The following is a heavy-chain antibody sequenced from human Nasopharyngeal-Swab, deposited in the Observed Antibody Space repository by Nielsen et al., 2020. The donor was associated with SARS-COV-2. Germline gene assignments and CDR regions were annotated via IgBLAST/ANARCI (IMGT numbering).Heavy chain of an antibody. CDR1: GYTLATHY. D-gene: IGHD6-19*01. CDR2: INPTSGNT. CDR3: ARGGAVSVAPGDALDI. J-gene: IGHJ3*02. Sequence: ASVKVSCKASGYTLATHYILWVRQAPGQGLEWTGIINPTSGNTNSAQNFRGRVTVTRDTSTNTVYMELTSLRPEDTAVYYCARGGAVSVAPGDALDIWGQGTMVTVSS. V-gene: IGHV1-46*01.